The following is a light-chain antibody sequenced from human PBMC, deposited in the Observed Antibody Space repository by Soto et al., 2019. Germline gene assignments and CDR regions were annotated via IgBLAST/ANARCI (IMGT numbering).Light chain of an antibody. CDR3: QQSYSTPWT. Sequence: DIQMTQSPSSLSASVRDRVTITCRASQTISSYLNWYQQKPGKAPKLLIYAASSFQSGVPSRFGGSRSGTDFTLTISSLQPEDFATYYCQQSYSTPWTFGQGTKVDIK. J-gene: IGKJ1*01. CDR1: QTISSY. CDR2: AAS. V-gene: IGKV1-39*01.